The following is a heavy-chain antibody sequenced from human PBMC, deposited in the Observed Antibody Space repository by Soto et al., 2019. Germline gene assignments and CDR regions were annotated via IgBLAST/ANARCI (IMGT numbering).Heavy chain of an antibody. V-gene: IGHV3-23*01. CDR1: GFTFSSYA. CDR2: ISGSGGST. J-gene: IGHJ4*02. CDR3: AKGALWSPTEIDY. Sequence: GGSLRLSCAASGFTFSSYAMSWVRQAPGKGLEWVSDISGSGGSTYYADSVKGRFTISRDNSKNTLSLQMTSLRAEDTAVYYCAKGALWSPTEIDYWGQGTLVTVSS. D-gene: IGHD3-10*01.